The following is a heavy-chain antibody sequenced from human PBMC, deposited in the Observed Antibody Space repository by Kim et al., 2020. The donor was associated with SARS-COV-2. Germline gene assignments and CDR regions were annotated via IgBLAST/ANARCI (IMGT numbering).Heavy chain of an antibody. Sequence: GGSLRLSCDASGFTVNNFAMSWVRQAPGKGLEWVSTDPGGGGRTFYADSVKGRFTISRDNSQNTVFLQMNSVRAEDTAVYDCAKAQPLSSGWYVFEGWGQGTLVTLPS. V-gene: IGHV3-23*01. J-gene: IGHJ4*01. CDR1: GFTVNNFA. CDR3: AKAQPLSSGWYVFEG. CDR2: DPGGGGRT. D-gene: IGHD6-19*01.